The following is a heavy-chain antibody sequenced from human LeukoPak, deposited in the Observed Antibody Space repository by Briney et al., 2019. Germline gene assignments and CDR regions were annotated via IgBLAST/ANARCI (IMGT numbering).Heavy chain of an antibody. CDR3: AKFMRPLEWLVEVAFDI. J-gene: IGHJ3*02. CDR2: ISSSSSYI. D-gene: IGHD3-3*01. CDR1: GFTFSSYS. V-gene: IGHV3-21*01. Sequence: GGSLRLSCAASGFTFSSYSMNWVRQAPGKGLEWVSSISSSSSYIYYADSVKGRFTISRDNAKNSLYLQMNSLRAEDTAVYYCAKFMRPLEWLVEVAFDIWGQGTMVTVSS.